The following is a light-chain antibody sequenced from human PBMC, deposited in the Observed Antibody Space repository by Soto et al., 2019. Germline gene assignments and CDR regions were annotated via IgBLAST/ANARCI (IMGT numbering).Light chain of an antibody. Sequence: EIVLTQSPATLSLSPGERATLSCRASQSFSSNLAWYQQKPGQAPRLLIYGASTRATGIPARFSGSGSGTDFTLTISSLEPEDFAVYYCQQRSNWRTFGQGTKVDIK. J-gene: IGKJ1*01. CDR1: QSFSSN. V-gene: IGKV3-11*01. CDR3: QQRSNWRT. CDR2: GAS.